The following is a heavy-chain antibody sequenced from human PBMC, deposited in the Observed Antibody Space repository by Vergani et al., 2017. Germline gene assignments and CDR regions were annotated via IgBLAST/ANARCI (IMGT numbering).Heavy chain of an antibody. CDR2: ISKDGTHD. V-gene: IGHV3-30*18. CDR1: GFGFKNFA. D-gene: IGHD2-21*02. J-gene: IGHJ4*02. Sequence: QVSLVESGGGVVQPGRSLTLTCSASGFGFKNFAMHWVRQAPGKGLAWVATISKDGTHDYYEPSVRGRFAVSRDNSKDILYLQMDSLRSEDTALYYCAKDLRDSTDGLPDSWGPGTLVIVSS. CDR3: AKDLRDSTDGLPDS.